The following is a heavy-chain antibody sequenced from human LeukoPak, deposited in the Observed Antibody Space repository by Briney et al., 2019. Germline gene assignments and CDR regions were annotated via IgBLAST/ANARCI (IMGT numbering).Heavy chain of an antibody. J-gene: IGHJ2*01. CDR2: FYYTGNS. V-gene: IGHV4-39*01. Sequence: PSETLSLTCTVSGGSISGTTYSWGWGWIRQPPGKGLEWIGNFYYTGNSYYNPSLKSRVTISVDMSKNQFSPKLSAVTAADTAVYYCARRIVADYWYFDFWGRGTLVTVSS. CDR1: GGSISGTTYS. CDR3: ARRIVADYWYFDF. D-gene: IGHD2-21*01.